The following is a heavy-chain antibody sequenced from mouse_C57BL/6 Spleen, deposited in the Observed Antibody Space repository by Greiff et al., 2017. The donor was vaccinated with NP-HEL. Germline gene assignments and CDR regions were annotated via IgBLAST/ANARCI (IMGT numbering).Heavy chain of an antibody. CDR3: AKGYDYDSYYFDY. V-gene: IGHV2-5*01. CDR1: GFSLTSYG. D-gene: IGHD2-4*01. J-gene: IGHJ2*01. CDR2: IWRGGST. Sequence: QVQLQQSGPGLVQPSQSLSITCTVPGFSLTSYGVHWVRQSPGRGLEWLGVIWRGGSTDYNAAFMSRLSITKDNSKSQVFFKMNSLQADDTAIYYCAKGYDYDSYYFDYWGQGTTLTVSS.